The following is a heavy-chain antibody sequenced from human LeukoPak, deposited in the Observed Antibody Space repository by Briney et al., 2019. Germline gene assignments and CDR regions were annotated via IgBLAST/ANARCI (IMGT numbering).Heavy chain of an antibody. V-gene: IGHV3-23*01. CDR3: AKTYSWYYFDY. CDR2: ITGSGGNT. Sequence: GGSLRLSCAASGFTFSNYGMNWVRQAPGKGLEWVSGITGSGGNTYYADSVKGRFTISRDNSKNTMYLQMNSLRAEDTAVYYCAKTYSWYYFDYWGPGTLVTVSS. D-gene: IGHD1-26*01. J-gene: IGHJ4*02. CDR1: GFTFSNYG.